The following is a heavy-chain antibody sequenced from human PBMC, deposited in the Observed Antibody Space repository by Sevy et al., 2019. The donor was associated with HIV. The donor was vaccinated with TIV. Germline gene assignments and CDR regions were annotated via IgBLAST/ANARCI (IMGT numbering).Heavy chain of an antibody. D-gene: IGHD6-13*01. J-gene: IGHJ4*02. CDR2: LKSDVYGGTV. CDR1: GFTFGDYC. V-gene: IGHV3-49*04. CDR3: TRWKAAQSIFDY. Sequence: GGSLRLSCTASGFTFGDYCMSWVRQAPGKGLEWVAFLKSDVYGGTVDHAASVRGRFVISTDDSKTIAYLQMNDLKTEEPGVYYCTRWKAAQSIFDYWGQGALVTVSS.